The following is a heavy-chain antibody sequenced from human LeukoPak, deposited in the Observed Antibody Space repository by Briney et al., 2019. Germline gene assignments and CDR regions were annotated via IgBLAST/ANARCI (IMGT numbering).Heavy chain of an antibody. D-gene: IGHD2-21*02. J-gene: IGHJ4*02. CDR3: AQGGHDFNPFYY. V-gene: IGHV3-23*01. Sequence: SGGSLRLSCAASGFTFSTYAMGWVRQAPGEGLEWVSSIKGGGGDPFYADSMRGRFTISRDKSKNTLYLQLNSLRPEDTAVYFCAQGGHDFNPFYYWGQGTLVTVSS. CDR1: GFTFSTYA. CDR2: IKGGGGDP.